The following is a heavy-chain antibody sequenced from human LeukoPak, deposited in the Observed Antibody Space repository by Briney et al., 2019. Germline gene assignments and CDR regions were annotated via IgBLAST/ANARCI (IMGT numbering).Heavy chain of an antibody. J-gene: IGHJ5*02. CDR1: RGSISSSSYY. V-gene: IGHV4-39*01. CDR3: ARLSGSYSA. Sequence: PSETLSLTCTVSRGSISSSSYYWGWIRQPPGKGLEWIGSIYYSGSTYYNPSLKSRVTISVDTSKNQFSLKLSSVTAADTAVYYCARLSGSYSAWSQGTLVTVSS. D-gene: IGHD1-26*01. CDR2: IYYSGST.